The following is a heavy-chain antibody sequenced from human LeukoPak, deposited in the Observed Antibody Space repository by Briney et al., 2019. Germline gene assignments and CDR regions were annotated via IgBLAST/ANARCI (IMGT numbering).Heavy chain of an antibody. V-gene: IGHV4-59*01. CDR1: GGSISSYY. CDR2: THYSGST. D-gene: IGHD1-26*01. J-gene: IGHJ4*02. Sequence: SETLSLTCTVSGGSISSYYWSWIRQPPGKGLEWIGYTHYSGSTSYNPSLKSRVTISVDTSKNQFSLKLTSVTAADTAVYYCARGYSGSYGRFDYWGQGTLVTVSS. CDR3: ARGYSGSYGRFDY.